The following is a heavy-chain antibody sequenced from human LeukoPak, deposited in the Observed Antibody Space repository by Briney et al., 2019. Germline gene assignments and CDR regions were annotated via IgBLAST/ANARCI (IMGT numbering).Heavy chain of an antibody. Sequence: ASVKVSCKASGYTFTSYDINWVRQATGQGLEWMGWMNPNSGNTGYAQKFQGRVTITRNTSISTAYMELSSLRSEDTAVYYCARTVAGSNWFDPWGQGTLVTVSS. V-gene: IGHV1-8*03. CDR1: GYTFTSYD. D-gene: IGHD2-15*01. CDR3: ARTVAGSNWFDP. CDR2: MNPNSGNT. J-gene: IGHJ5*02.